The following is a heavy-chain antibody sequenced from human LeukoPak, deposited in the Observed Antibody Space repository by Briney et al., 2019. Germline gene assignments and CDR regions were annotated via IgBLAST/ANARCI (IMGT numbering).Heavy chain of an antibody. V-gene: IGHV4-59*01. CDR3: ARGPAPAAGTYDYYYGMDV. Sequence: PSETLSLTCTVSGGSISSYYWSWIRQPPGKGLEWIGYIYYSGSTNYNPSLKSRVTISVDTSKNQFSLKLSSVTAADTAVYYCARGPAPAAGTYDYYYGMDVWGQGTTVTVSS. J-gene: IGHJ6*02. CDR1: GGSISSYY. D-gene: IGHD6-13*01. CDR2: IYYSGST.